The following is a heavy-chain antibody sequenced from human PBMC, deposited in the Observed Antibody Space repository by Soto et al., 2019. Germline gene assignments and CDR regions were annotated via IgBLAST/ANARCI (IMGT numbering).Heavy chain of an antibody. J-gene: IGHJ6*02. CDR1: GYTFTSYG. V-gene: IGHV1-18*01. D-gene: IGHD3-10*01. CDR3: ASLERNIWFGGNCGMDV. Sequence: QVQLVQSGAEVKKPGASVKVSCKASGYTFTSYGISWVRQAPGQGLEWMGWISSYNGNTNYAQKLQGRVTMTTDTSTGTAYMELRSLRSDDTAVYYCASLERNIWFGGNCGMDVWGQGTTVTVSS. CDR2: ISSYNGNT.